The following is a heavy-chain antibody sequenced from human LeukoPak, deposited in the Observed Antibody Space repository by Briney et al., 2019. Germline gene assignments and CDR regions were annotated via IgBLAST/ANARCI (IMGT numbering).Heavy chain of an antibody. CDR2: IYYSGST. CDR1: GGSISSYY. D-gene: IGHD5-18*01. V-gene: IGHV4-59*01. CDR3: ARAQRGIQLWLLWFDP. Sequence: PSETLSLTCTVSGGSISSYYWSWIRQPPGKGLEWIGYIYYSGSTNYNPSLESRVTISVDTSKNQFSLKLSSVTAADTAVYYCARAQRGIQLWLLWFDPWGQGTLVTVSS. J-gene: IGHJ5*02.